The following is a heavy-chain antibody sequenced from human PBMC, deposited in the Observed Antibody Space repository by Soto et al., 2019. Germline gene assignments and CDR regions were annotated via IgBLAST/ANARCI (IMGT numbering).Heavy chain of an antibody. CDR1: GGSVNSPNW. J-gene: IGHJ4*02. CDR2: MHHSGSS. D-gene: IGHD2-2*01. CDR3: GRANTSVDPIDS. V-gene: IGHV4-4*02. Sequence: QVQLQQSGPGLVKPSGTLSLTCAVSGGSVNSPNWWNWVRQPPGKGLEWIGEMHHSGSSNYNASLKSRLTLSVDKSKNELSLNLNSVTAADTAVYYCGRANTSVDPIDSWGQGTLVTVSS.